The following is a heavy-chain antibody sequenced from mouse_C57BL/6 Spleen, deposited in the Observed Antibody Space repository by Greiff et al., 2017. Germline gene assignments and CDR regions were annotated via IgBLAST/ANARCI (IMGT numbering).Heavy chain of an antibody. V-gene: IGHV1-54*01. CDR1: GYAFTNYL. Sequence: VQLQQSGAEPVWPGTSVKVSCKASGYAFTNYLIAWVKQRPGQGLEWIGVINPGRGGTNYNEKFKGKATLTADKSSRTAYMQLSSLTSEDSAVYFCAREETGDYSNYEGAWFAYWGEGTLVTVSA. J-gene: IGHJ3*01. CDR3: AREETGDYSNYEGAWFAY. D-gene: IGHD2-5*01. CDR2: INPGRGGT.